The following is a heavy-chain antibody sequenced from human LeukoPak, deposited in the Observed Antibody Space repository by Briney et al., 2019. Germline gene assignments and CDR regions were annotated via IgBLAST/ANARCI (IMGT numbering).Heavy chain of an antibody. CDR3: ARIPYCSGTSCHYYYYYMDV. J-gene: IGHJ6*03. CDR2: ISSSGSTI. Sequence: PGGSLRLSCAASVLTFSDYYMSWIRQAPGKGLEWVSYISSSGSTIYYADSVKGRFTISRDNAKNSLYLQMNGLRAEDTAVYYCARIPYCSGTSCHYYYYYMDVWGKGATVTVSS. D-gene: IGHD2-2*01. CDR1: VLTFSDYY. V-gene: IGHV3-11*01.